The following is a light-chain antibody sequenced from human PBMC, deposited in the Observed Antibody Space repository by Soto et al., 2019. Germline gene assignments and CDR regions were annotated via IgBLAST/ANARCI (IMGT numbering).Light chain of an antibody. CDR3: QHYNSYSEA. V-gene: IGKV1-5*03. Sequence: DIQMTQSPSTLSGSVGDRVTITCRASQTIRSWLAWYQQKPGKAPKLLIYQASTLKSGVPSRFSGSGSGTEFTLTISSLQPDDFATYYCQHYNSYSEAFGQGTKVDI. CDR2: QAS. CDR1: QTIRSW. J-gene: IGKJ1*01.